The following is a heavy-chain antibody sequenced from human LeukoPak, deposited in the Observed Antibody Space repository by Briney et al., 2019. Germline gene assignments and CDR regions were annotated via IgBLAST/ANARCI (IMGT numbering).Heavy chain of an antibody. CDR1: GGSFSGYY. CDR3: ARGRLGELLDAFDI. CDR2: INHRGST. V-gene: IGHV4-34*01. Sequence: SETLSLTCAVYGGSFSGYYWSWIRQPPGKGLEWIGEINHRGSTNYNPSLKSRVTISVDTSKNQFSLKLSSVTAADTAVYYCARGRLGELLDAFDIWGQGTMVTVSS. J-gene: IGHJ3*02. D-gene: IGHD3-16*01.